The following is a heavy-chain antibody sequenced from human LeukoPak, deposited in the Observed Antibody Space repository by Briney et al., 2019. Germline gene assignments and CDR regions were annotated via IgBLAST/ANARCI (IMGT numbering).Heavy chain of an antibody. CDR3: AGGIVGATVLDAFDI. V-gene: IGHV1-3*01. J-gene: IGHJ3*02. D-gene: IGHD1-26*01. Sequence: GASVKVSCKASGYTFTSYAMHWVRQAPGQRLEWMGWINAGNGNTKYSQKFQGRVTITRDTSASTAYMELSSLRSEDTAVYYCAGGIVGATVLDAFDIWGQGTMVTVSS. CDR1: GYTFTSYA. CDR2: INAGNGNT.